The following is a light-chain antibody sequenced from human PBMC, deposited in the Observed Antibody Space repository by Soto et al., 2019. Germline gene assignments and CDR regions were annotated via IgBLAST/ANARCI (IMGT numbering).Light chain of an antibody. Sequence: DLQMPQSLSSLSASVGERLTITGRASQSIRSYLNWYQQKPGKAPKLLIYAASSLQSGVPSRFSGSGSGTDFTLTISSLQPEDCATYYCQQSYSTPVSAFGPGTKVDI. V-gene: IGKV1-39*01. CDR2: AAS. CDR1: QSIRSY. J-gene: IGKJ3*01. CDR3: QQSYSTPVSA.